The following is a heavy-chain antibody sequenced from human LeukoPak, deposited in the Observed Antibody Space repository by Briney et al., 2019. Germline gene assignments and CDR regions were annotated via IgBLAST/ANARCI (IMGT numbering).Heavy chain of an antibody. Sequence: GASVKVSCKASGYTFTGYYMHWVRQAPGQGLEWMGWINPNSGGTNYAQKFQGRVTMTRDTSISTAYMELRRLRSDDTAVYYCASKDRGGWYGEGIFDYWGQGTLVTVSS. V-gene: IGHV1-2*02. J-gene: IGHJ4*02. CDR3: ASKDRGGWYGEGIFDY. D-gene: IGHD6-19*01. CDR1: GYTFTGYY. CDR2: INPNSGGT.